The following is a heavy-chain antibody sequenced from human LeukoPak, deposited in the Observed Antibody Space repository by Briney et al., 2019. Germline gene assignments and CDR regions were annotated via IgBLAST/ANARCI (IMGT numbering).Heavy chain of an antibody. V-gene: IGHV3-23*01. CDR2: VSGNGAIT. D-gene: IGHD3-16*01. CDR1: GLTFSNHA. CDR3: AKDAPGESRDFDY. J-gene: IGHJ4*02. Sequence: RTGGSLRLSCVASGLTFSNHAMTWVRQAPGKGLEWVSAVSGNGAITHYADSVKGRFTISRDNSKNTIYLQMNGLRAEDTAVYYCAKDAPGESRDFDYWGQGTLVIVSS.